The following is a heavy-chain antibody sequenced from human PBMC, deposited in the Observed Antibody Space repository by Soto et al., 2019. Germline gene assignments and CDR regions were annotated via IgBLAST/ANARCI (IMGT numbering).Heavy chain of an antibody. Sequence: GGSLRLSCAASGFTFSSYAMSWVRQAPGKGLEWVSAISGSGGSTYYADSVKGRFTISRDNSKNTLYLQMNSLRAEDTAVYYCANLPFSGVPAAILGAFDIWGQGTMVTVSS. CDR1: GFTFSSYA. CDR3: ANLPFSGVPAAILGAFDI. D-gene: IGHD2-2*01. J-gene: IGHJ3*02. CDR2: ISGSGGST. V-gene: IGHV3-23*01.